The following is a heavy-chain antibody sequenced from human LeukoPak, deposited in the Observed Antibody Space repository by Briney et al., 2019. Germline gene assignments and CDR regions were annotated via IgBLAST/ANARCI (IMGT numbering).Heavy chain of an antibody. CDR1: GYTFTSYY. CDR3: ARVVTGYSGYDFRGSGVNYFDY. D-gene: IGHD5-12*01. Sequence: GASVKVSCKASGYTFTSYYMHWVRQAPGQGLEWTGIISPSGGSTSYAQKFQGRVTMTRDTSTRTVYMELSSLRSEDTAVYYCARVVTGYSGYDFRGSGVNYFDYWGQGTLVTVSS. V-gene: IGHV1-46*01. J-gene: IGHJ4*02. CDR2: ISPSGGST.